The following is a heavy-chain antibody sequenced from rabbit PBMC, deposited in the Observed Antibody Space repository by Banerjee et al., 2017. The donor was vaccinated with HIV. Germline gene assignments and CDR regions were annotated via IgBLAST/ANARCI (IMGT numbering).Heavy chain of an antibody. V-gene: IGHV1S45*01. J-gene: IGHJ4*01. CDR3: ARDLAGVIGWNFNL. Sequence: QDQLEESGGDLVKPEGSLTLTCTASGFSFSSGYDMCWVRQAPGKGLEWIACIYAGSSGSTYYASWVKGRFTISKTSSTTVTLQMTSLTAADTATYLCARDLAGVIGWNFNLWGPGTLVTVS. CDR2: IYAGSSGST. D-gene: IGHD4-1*01. CDR1: GFSFSSGYD.